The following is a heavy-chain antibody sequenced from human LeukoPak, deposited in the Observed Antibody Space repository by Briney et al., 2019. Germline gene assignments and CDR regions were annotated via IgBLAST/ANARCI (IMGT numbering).Heavy chain of an antibody. Sequence: PGGSLRLSCTASGFTFGDYAMSWFRQAPGKGLEWVGFIRSKAYGGTTEYAASVKGRFTISRDDSKSIACLQMNSLKTEDTAVYYCTRVLRGYGGYYFDYWGQGTLVTVSS. V-gene: IGHV3-49*03. J-gene: IGHJ4*02. CDR2: IRSKAYGGTT. CDR1: GFTFGDYA. D-gene: IGHD4-23*01. CDR3: TRVLRGYGGYYFDY.